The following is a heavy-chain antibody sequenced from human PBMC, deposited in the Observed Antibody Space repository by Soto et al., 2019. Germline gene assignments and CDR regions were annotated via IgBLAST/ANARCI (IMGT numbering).Heavy chain of an antibody. V-gene: IGHV4-59*08. CDR2: IYYTGTT. CDR3: ARRMVGSTYWYFDP. Sequence: QVQLQESGPGLVKPSETLSLICTVSGDSISPYYWSWIRQPPGRRLEWIGYIYYTGTTNYNPSLKSRVTFSLDPSKNQFSLRLNSVTAADTAVYYCARRMVGSTYWYFDPWGRGTLVTVSS. J-gene: IGHJ2*01. CDR1: GDSISPYY. D-gene: IGHD1-26*01.